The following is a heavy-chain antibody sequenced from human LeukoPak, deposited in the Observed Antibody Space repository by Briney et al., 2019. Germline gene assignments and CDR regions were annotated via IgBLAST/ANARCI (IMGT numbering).Heavy chain of an antibody. J-gene: IGHJ4*02. CDR3: ARGGPITMSPYYFDY. CDR1: GGSISSYY. CDR2: IYYSGST. D-gene: IGHD3-10*02. V-gene: IGHV4-59*08. Sequence: PSETLSLTCTVSGGSISSYYWSWLRQPPGKGLEWIGYIYYSGSTNYNPSLKSRVTISVDTSKNQFSLKLSSVTAADTAVYYCARGGPITMSPYYFDYWGQGTLVTVSS.